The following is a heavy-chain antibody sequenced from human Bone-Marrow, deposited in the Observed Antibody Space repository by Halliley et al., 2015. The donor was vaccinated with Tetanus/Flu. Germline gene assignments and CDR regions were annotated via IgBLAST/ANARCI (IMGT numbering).Heavy chain of an antibody. V-gene: IGHV3-23*01. Sequence: WVLAFTGGGCSTSYAAPLEGRFTISRSNSKNTLFLQLNSLRAEDPAVYCCARVAGSDFTFDSWGQGTLVAVSS. CDR3: ARVAGSDFTFDS. D-gene: IGHD6-19*01. J-gene: IGHJ4*02. CDR2: FTGGGCST.